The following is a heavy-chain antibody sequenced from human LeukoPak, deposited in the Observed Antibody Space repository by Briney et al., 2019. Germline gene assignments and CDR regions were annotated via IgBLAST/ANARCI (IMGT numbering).Heavy chain of an antibody. CDR1: GYSFVNYW. Sequence: ESLKISCRGSGYSFVNYWIGWVRQVPGKGLEWVSLISSRGNFIYYADSVKGRFTISRDNAENSLFLQMNSLRAEDTAVYYCASSPSEFDYWGQGTLVTVSS. CDR3: ASSPSEFDY. V-gene: IGHV3-21*01. D-gene: IGHD3-3*01. CDR2: ISSRGNFI. J-gene: IGHJ4*02.